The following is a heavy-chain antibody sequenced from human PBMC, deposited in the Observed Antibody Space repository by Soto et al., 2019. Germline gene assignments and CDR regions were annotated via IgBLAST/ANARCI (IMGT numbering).Heavy chain of an antibody. Sequence: QVQLVESGGGVVQPGRSLRLSCAASGFTFSSYAMHWVRQAPGKGLEWVAFISYDGSNKYYADSVRGRFTISRDKSKNTLYLQMNSLGVEETAVYYCAREGNYNGLGSSLDYWGQGTLVTVSS. V-gene: IGHV3-30-3*01. J-gene: IGHJ4*02. CDR2: ISYDGSNK. D-gene: IGHD3-10*01. CDR1: GFTFSSYA. CDR3: AREGNYNGLGSSLDY.